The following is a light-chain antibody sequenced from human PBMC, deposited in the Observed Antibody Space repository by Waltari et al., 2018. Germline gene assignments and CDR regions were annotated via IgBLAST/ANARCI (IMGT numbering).Light chain of an antibody. CDR1: QSVSSY. CDR3: QQRSNWSFT. CDR2: DAS. J-gene: IGKJ3*01. Sequence: EIVLTQSPATLSFSPGERATLSCRASQSVSSYLAWYQQKPGQAPGLLIYDASNRATGIPARFSGSGSGTDFTLTISSLEPEDFAVYYCQQRSNWSFTFGPGTKVDIK. V-gene: IGKV3-11*01.